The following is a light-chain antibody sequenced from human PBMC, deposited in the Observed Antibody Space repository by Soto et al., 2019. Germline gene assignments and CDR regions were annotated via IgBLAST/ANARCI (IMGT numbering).Light chain of an antibody. CDR1: QTVSNNY. V-gene: IGKV3-20*01. Sequence: ILLTQSPGTLSLSPGGGATLSCRASQTVSNNYLAWYQQKPGQPPRLLIYGAFGRATGIPDRFSGSGSGTDFTLTISRLEPEDFAVYYCQQYGSSTLTFGGGTKVDIK. J-gene: IGKJ4*01. CDR2: GAF. CDR3: QQYGSSTLT.